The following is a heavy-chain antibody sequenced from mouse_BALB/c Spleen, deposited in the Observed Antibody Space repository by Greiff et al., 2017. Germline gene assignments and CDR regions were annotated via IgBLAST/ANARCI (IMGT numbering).Heavy chain of an antibody. CDR1: GFSLTSYG. V-gene: IGHV2-2*02. Sequence: VKLQESGPGLVQPSQSLSITCTVSGFSLTSYGVHWVRQSPGKGLEWLGVIWSGGSTDYNAAFISRLSISKDNSKSQVFFKMNSLQANDTAIYYCARNWGLRREDAMDYWGQGTSVTVSS. CDR2: IWSGGST. CDR3: ARNWGLRREDAMDY. D-gene: IGHD2-2*01. J-gene: IGHJ4*01.